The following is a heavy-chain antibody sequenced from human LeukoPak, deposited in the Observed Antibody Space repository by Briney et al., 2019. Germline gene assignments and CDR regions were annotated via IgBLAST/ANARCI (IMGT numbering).Heavy chain of an antibody. D-gene: IGHD3-22*01. CDR2: ISYSDIAK. Sequence: PGGSLRLSCAASGFTFSTYGMSWVRQAPGKGLEWLSYISYSDIAKYYADSVKGRFTISRDNAENSLHLQMNSLRDEDTAVYYCARYFDRSGFYRDAFDVWGQGTMVTVSS. J-gene: IGHJ3*01. CDR3: ARYFDRSGFYRDAFDV. V-gene: IGHV3-48*02. CDR1: GFTFSTYG.